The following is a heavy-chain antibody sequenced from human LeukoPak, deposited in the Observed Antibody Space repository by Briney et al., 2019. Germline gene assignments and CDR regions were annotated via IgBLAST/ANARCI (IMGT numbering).Heavy chain of an antibody. D-gene: IGHD5-12*01. CDR3: ARALGSVGYVYFDY. V-gene: IGHV4-30-4*01. CDR1: GGSVSTGGYY. J-gene: IGHJ4*02. CDR2: INYSGTT. Sequence: SETLSLTCTVSGGSVSTGGYYWTWIRQPPGKGLEWIGYINYSGTTYYNPSLKSRVTISVDTSKNQFSLKLSSVTAPDTAVYYCARALGSVGYVYFDYWGQGTLVTVSS.